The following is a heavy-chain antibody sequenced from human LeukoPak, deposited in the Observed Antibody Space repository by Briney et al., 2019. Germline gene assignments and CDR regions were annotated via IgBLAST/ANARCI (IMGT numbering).Heavy chain of an antibody. CDR1: SCSICSYY. CDR2: TYYSGST. D-gene: IGHD3-22*01. V-gene: IGHV4-59*01. J-gene: IGHJ3*02. Sequence: PSETLSRTCSVSSCSICSYYWSWIRQPPGKGLEWIGYTYYSGSTNYNPSLKSGATISVDASKNQFSLKRSSVTAADTAVYYCARVVGSYYDSSGDAFDIWGQGTMVTVSS. CDR3: ARVVGSYYDSSGDAFDI.